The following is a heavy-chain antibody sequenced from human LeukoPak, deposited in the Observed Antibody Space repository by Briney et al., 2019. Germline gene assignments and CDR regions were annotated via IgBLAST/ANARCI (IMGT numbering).Heavy chain of an antibody. CDR3: ARDHDILTGLGAFDI. V-gene: IGHV3-11*01. CDR1: GFTFSDYY. CDR2: ISSSGSTI. Sequence: GGSLRLSCAASGFTFSDYYMSWIRQAPGKGLEWVSYISSSGSTIYYADSVKGRFTISRDNAKNPLYLQTNSLRAEDTAVYYCARDHDILTGLGAFDIWGQGTMVTVSS. J-gene: IGHJ3*02. D-gene: IGHD3-9*01.